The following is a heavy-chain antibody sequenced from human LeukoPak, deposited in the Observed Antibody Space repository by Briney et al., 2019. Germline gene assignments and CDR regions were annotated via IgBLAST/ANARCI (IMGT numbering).Heavy chain of an antibody. CDR2: IYYSGST. V-gene: IGHV4-39*07. CDR1: GGSISSSSYY. CDR3: ARATVTTLSGYYYYCMDV. Sequence: SETLSLTCTVSGGSISSSSYYWGWIRQPPGKGLEWIGSIYYSGSTYYNPSLKSRVTISVDTSKNQFSLKLSSVTAADTAVYYCARATVTTLSGYYYYCMDVWGKGTTVTVSS. D-gene: IGHD4-17*01. J-gene: IGHJ6*03.